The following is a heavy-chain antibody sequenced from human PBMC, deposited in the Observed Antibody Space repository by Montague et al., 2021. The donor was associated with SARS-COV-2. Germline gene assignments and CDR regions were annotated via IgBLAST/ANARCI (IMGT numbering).Heavy chain of an antibody. CDR2: INWSGGST. D-gene: IGHD3-9*01. V-gene: IGHV3-20*04. Sequence: SLRLSCAASGFTFDDYGMSWVRQAPGKGLEWVSGINWSGGSTGYADSVKGRFTISRDNAKNSLYLQMNSLRAEDTALYYCARDYDILTGYYNDHYYYYGMDVWGQGTTVTVSS. CDR1: GFTFDDYG. CDR3: ARDYDILTGYYNDHYYYYGMDV. J-gene: IGHJ6*02.